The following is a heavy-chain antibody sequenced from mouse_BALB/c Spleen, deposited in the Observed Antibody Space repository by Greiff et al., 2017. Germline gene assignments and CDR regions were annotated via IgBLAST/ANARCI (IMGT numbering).Heavy chain of an antibody. CDR2: INPYNDGT. CDR3: AREGLYYYGSSPWFAY. Sequence: VQLQQSGPELVKPGASVKMSCKASGYTFTSYVMHWVKQKPGQGLEWIGYINPYNDGTKYNEKFKGKATLTSDKSSSTAYMELSSLTSEDSAVYYCAREGLYYYGSSPWFAYWGQGTLVTVSA. D-gene: IGHD1-1*01. J-gene: IGHJ3*01. CDR1: GYTFTSYV. V-gene: IGHV1-14*01.